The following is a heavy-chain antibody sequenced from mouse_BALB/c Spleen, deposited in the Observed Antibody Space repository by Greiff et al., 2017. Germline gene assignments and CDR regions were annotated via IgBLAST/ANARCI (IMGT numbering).Heavy chain of an antibody. Sequence: EVQLQQSGPELVKPGASVKMSCKASGYTFTSYVMHWVKQKPGQGLEWIGYINPYNDGTKYNEKFKGKATLTSDKSSSTAYMELSSLTSEDSAVYYCARGYRYDERGYFDYWGQGTTLTVSS. CDR2: INPYNDGT. CDR1: GYTFTSYV. V-gene: IGHV1-14*01. D-gene: IGHD2-14*01. CDR3: ARGYRYDERGYFDY. J-gene: IGHJ2*01.